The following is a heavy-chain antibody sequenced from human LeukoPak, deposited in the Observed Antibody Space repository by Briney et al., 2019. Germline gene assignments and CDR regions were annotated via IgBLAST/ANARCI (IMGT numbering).Heavy chain of an antibody. Sequence: PGGSLRLSCAASGFHFSACDMHWVRQAPGEGLEWVAYFGHSGTIYYADSVRGRFTISRDNAKNSLHLQMNSLRADDTAVYYCAGYGDYPYWGQGTPVTVSS. J-gene: IGHJ4*02. V-gene: IGHV3-69-1*01. CDR2: FGHSGTI. CDR1: GFHFSACD. D-gene: IGHD4-17*01. CDR3: AGYGDYPY.